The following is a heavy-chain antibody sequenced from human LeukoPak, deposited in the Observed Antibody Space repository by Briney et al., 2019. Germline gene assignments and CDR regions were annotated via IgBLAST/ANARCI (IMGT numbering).Heavy chain of an antibody. CDR2: INHSGST. CDR3: ARGLAMIVVAQGNSSDY. J-gene: IGHJ4*02. Sequence: PGGSLRLSCAASGFTFSSYAMSWVRQAPGKGLEWIGEINHSGSTNYNPSLKSRVTISVDTSKNQFSLKLSSVTAADTAVYYCARGLAMIVVAQGNSSDYWGQGTLVTVSS. CDR1: GFTFSSYA. D-gene: IGHD3-22*01. V-gene: IGHV4-34*01.